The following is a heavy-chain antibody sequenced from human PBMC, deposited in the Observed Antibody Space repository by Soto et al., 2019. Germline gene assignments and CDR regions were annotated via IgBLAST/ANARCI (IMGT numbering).Heavy chain of an antibody. V-gene: IGHV1-18*01. CDR1: GYTFTSYG. J-gene: IGHJ4*02. CDR3: ARFAVLRYYDSSGYYRYYFDY. D-gene: IGHD3-22*01. CDR2: ISAYNGNT. Sequence: ASVKVSCKASGYTFTSYGVSWVRQAPGQGLEWMGWISAYNGNTNYAQKLQGRVTMTTDTSTSTAYMELRSLRSDDTAVYYCARFAVLRYYDSSGYYRYYFDYWGQGTLLTVSS.